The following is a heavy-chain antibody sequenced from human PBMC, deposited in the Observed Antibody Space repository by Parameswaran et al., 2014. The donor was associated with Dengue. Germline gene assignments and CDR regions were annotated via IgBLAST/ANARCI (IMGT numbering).Heavy chain of an antibody. V-gene: IGHV3-33*01. CDR3: ARDTGYYDSSGYYY. Sequence: WIRQPPGKGLEWVAVIWYDGSNKYYADSVKGRFTISRDNSKNTLYLQMNSLRAEDTAVYYCARDTGYYDSSGYYYWGQGTLVTVSS. D-gene: IGHD3-22*01. CDR2: IWYDGSNK. J-gene: IGHJ4*02.